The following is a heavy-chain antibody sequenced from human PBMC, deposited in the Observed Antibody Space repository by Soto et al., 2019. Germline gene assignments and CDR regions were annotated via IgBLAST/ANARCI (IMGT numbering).Heavy chain of an antibody. V-gene: IGHV3-9*01. CDR3: AKAYYYDSTPEAFDI. D-gene: IGHD3-22*01. Sequence: GGSLRLSCAASGFTLDDYAMHWVRQAPGKGLEWVSGISWNSGSIGYADSVKGRFTISRDNAKNSLYLQMNSLRAEDTALYYCAKAYYYDSTPEAFDIWGQGTMVTVSS. CDR2: ISWNSGSI. CDR1: GFTLDDYA. J-gene: IGHJ3*02.